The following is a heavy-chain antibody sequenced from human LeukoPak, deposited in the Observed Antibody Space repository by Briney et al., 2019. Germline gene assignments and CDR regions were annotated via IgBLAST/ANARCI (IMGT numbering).Heavy chain of an antibody. CDR3: ARDRRNVVVIAIASSAFDI. D-gene: IGHD2-21*01. CDR2: IYYSGST. CDR1: GGSISSYY. J-gene: IGHJ3*02. Sequence: SETLSLTCTVSGGSISSYYWSWIRQPPGKGLEWIGSIYYSGSTYYNPSLKSRVTISVDTSKNQFSLKLSSVTAADTAVYYCARDRRNVVVIAIASSAFDIWGQGTMVTVSS. V-gene: IGHV4-59*05.